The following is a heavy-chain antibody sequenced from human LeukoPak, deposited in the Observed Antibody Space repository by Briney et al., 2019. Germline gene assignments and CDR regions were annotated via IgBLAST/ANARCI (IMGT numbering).Heavy chain of an antibody. CDR2: INSDGSST. Sequence: PGGSLRLSCAASGFTFSSYWMHWVRQAPGKGLVWVSRINSDGSSTSYADSVKGRFTISRDNAKNTLYLQMNSLRAEDTAVYYCARGGFGSSWYATFLGFDPWGQGTLVTVSS. CDR3: ARGGFGSSWYATFLGFDP. V-gene: IGHV3-74*01. J-gene: IGHJ5*02. CDR1: GFTFSSYW. D-gene: IGHD6-13*01.